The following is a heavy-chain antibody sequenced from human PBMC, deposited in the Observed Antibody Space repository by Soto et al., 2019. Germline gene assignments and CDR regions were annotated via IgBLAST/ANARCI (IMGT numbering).Heavy chain of an antibody. CDR2: MYDSEST. CDR1: GGSISSGGYY. J-gene: IGHJ4*02. Sequence: SETLSLTCNVSGGSISSGGYYWSWIRQHPGKGLEYIGHMYDSESTYYSPSLKSRVTISVDTSKNQFSLKLTSVTAADTAIYYCARTTYFDIFVTDYWGQGTLVTVSS. V-gene: IGHV4-31*03. D-gene: IGHD3-9*01. CDR3: ARTTYFDIFVTDY.